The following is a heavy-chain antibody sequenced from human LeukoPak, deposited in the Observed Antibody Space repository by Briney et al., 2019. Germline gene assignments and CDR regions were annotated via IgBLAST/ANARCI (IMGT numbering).Heavy chain of an antibody. CDR2: ISGSAGST. CDR3: ARCGIITMIVVAVDY. V-gene: IGHV3-23*01. CDR1: GSTFSSFA. Sequence: GGSLRLSCAASGSTFSSFAKGWVRQAPGKGLEWVSAISGSAGSTYYADSVKGRFTISSDNSKNTLYLQMNSLRVEDTAVYYCARCGIITMIVVAVDYWGQGTLVTVSS. D-gene: IGHD3-22*01. J-gene: IGHJ4*02.